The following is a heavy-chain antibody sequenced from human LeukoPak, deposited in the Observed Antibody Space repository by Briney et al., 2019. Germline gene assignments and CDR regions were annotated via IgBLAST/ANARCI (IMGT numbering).Heavy chain of an antibody. V-gene: IGHV3-53*01. D-gene: IGHD2-15*01. CDR3: ARDPGYCSGGSCYSEVSY. CDR1: GFTVSSNY. Sequence: GGSLRLSCAASGFTVSSNYMSWVRQAPGKGLEWVSVIYSGGSTYYADSVKGRFTISRDNSKNTLYLQMNSLRAEDTAVYYCARDPGYCSGGSCYSEVSYRGQGTLVTVSS. CDR2: IYSGGST. J-gene: IGHJ4*02.